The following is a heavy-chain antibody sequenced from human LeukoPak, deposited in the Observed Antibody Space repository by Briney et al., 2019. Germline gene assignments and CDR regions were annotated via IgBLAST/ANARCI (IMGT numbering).Heavy chain of an antibody. J-gene: IGHJ5*02. CDR1: GGSFSGYY. D-gene: IGHD2-2*01. Sequence: ETLSLTCAVYGGSFSGYYWSWIRQPPGKGLEWVANIKQDGSEKYYVDSVKGRFTISRDNAKNSLYLQMNSLRAEDTAVYYCARDCSSTSCYRGGFDPLGQGTLVTVSS. V-gene: IGHV3-7*01. CDR2: IKQDGSEK. CDR3: ARDCSSTSCYRGGFDP.